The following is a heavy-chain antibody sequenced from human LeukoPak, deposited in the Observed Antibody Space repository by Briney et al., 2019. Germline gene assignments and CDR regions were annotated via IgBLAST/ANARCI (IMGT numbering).Heavy chain of an antibody. J-gene: IGHJ5*02. CDR1: GGSINSFN. CDR3: ARELRNYGFDP. V-gene: IGHV4-59*01. D-gene: IGHD1-7*01. CDR2: IYYTGST. Sequence: SETLSLTCVVSGGSINSFNWSWIRQPPGKGLEWIGYIYYTGSTKYNPSLQSRVSISVDTSKNQFSLKLNSVTAADTAVYYCARELRNYGFDPWGQGTLVIVSS.